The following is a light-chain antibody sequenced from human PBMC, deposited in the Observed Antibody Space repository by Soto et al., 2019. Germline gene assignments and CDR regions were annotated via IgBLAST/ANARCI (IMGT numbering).Light chain of an antibody. J-gene: IGKJ1*01. CDR3: QQSYSTPT. CDR2: AAS. V-gene: IGKV1-39*01. Sequence: DIQMTQSPSSLSSSVGDRVTITCRASQSISSYLNWYQQKPGKAPKLLIHAASSLQSGVPSRFSGSGSGTDFTLTISSMKPEDFATYYCQQSYSTPTFGQGTKVDIK. CDR1: QSISSY.